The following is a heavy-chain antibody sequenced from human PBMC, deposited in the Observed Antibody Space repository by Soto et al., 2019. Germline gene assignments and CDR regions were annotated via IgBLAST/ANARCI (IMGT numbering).Heavy chain of an antibody. D-gene: IGHD3-3*01. CDR1: GYTFSTYG. CDR3: ASSPRTVFGVVIIGYYYGMDV. CDR2: TSPNNGNT. Sequence: ASVKVSCKASGYTFSTYGITWVRQAPGQGLEWMGWTSPNNGNTNYAQKFQDRVTVTRDRSMSTAYMELSSLRSEDTAMYYCASSPRTVFGVVIIGYYYGMDVWGQGTTVTVSS. V-gene: IGHV1-18*01. J-gene: IGHJ6*02.